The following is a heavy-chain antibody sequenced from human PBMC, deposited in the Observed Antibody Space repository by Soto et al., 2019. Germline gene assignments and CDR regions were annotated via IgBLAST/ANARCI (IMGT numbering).Heavy chain of an antibody. J-gene: IGHJ4*02. V-gene: IGHV1-18*01. D-gene: IGHD3-3*01. Sequence: ASVKVSCKASGYTFTSYGISWVRQAPGQGLEWMGWISAYNGNTNYAQKLQGRVTMTTDTSTSTAYMELRSLRSDDTAVYYCARDLVRYYYFWSGYRSIDYWGQGTLVTVSS. CDR3: ARDLVRYYYFWSGYRSIDY. CDR2: ISAYNGNT. CDR1: GYTFTSYG.